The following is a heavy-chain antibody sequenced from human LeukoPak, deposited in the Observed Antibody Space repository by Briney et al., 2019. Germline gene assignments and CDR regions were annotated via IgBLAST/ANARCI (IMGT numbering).Heavy chain of an antibody. CDR2: INTNTGNP. CDR3: ARAGNRYYDILTGYYSRGYWYFDL. CDR1: GYTFTSYA. V-gene: IGHV7-4-1*02. J-gene: IGHJ2*01. Sequence: GASVKVSCKASGYTFTSYAMNWVRQAPGQGLEWMGWINTNTGNPTYAQGFTGRFVFSLDTSVSTAYLQISGLKAEDTAVYYCARAGNRYYDILTGYYSRGYWYFDLWGRGTLVTVSS. D-gene: IGHD3-9*01.